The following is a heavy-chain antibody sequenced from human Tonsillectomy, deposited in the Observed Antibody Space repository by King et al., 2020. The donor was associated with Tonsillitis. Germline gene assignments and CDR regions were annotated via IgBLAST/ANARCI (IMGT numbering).Heavy chain of an antibody. J-gene: IGHJ4*02. CDR1: GFTFSSSA. CDR2: IRSEVNSYAS. D-gene: IGHD1-26*01. CDR3: SSRGYGGNYYGYY. V-gene: IGHV3-73*01. Sequence: VQLVESGGGLVQPGGSLKLSCAASGFTFSSSAMHWVRQASGKGLEWVGRIRSEVNSYASAYAASVKGRFTISRDDSKNTAYLQMNGLKTEDTALYDCSSRGYGGNYYGYYGGQGTLVTVSS.